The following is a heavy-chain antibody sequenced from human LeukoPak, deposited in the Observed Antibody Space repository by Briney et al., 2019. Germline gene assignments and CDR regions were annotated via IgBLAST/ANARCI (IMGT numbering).Heavy chain of an antibody. CDR1: GFTFSSYG. D-gene: IGHD2-15*01. CDR3: ARVGCTGGSCYRSRGAFDI. V-gene: IGHV4-39*07. Sequence: GTLRLSCAASGFTFSSYGMSWIRQPPGKGLEWIGSIYYTGSTTYNPSLKSRVTISVDTSKNQFSLKLNSVTAADTAVYYCARVGCTGGSCYRSRGAFDIWGQGTMVTVPS. CDR2: IYYTGST. J-gene: IGHJ3*02.